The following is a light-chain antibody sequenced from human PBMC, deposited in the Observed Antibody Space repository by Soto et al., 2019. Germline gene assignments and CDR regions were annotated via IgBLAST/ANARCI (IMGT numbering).Light chain of an antibody. CDR1: QSVRSN. CDR2: DAS. J-gene: IGKJ4*01. Sequence: EIVMTQFPATLSVSPGERATLSCRASQSVRSNLVWYQQKPGQAPRLLIHDASTRATGVPARFSGSGSGTEFTLTISSLQPEDSAIYYWQQYNNWPPITFGGGTKVEIK. CDR3: QQYNNWPPIT. V-gene: IGKV3-15*01.